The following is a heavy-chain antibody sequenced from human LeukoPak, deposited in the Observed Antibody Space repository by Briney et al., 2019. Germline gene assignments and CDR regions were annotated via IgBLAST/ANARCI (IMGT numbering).Heavy chain of an antibody. Sequence: SGGSVRLSCAASGFTFDDYAMQWVRQAPGKGLEWVAGISWNSGRIGYADSAKGRFTISRDNAKNSLYLQMSSLRAEDTALYYSAKDSLAYYYDSSAYPDSWGQGTLVTVSS. V-gene: IGHV3-9*01. D-gene: IGHD3-22*01. CDR3: AKDSLAYYYDSSAYPDS. J-gene: IGHJ4*02. CDR1: GFTFDDYA. CDR2: ISWNSGRI.